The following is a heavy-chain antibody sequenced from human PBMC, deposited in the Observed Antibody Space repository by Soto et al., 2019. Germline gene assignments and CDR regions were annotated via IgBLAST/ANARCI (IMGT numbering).Heavy chain of an antibody. CDR3: AKSTRAYWYFDL. D-gene: IGHD2-2*01. CDR2: ISYDGSNK. V-gene: IGHV3-30*18. J-gene: IGHJ2*01. Sequence: QVQLVESGGGVVQPGRSLRLSCAASGFTFSSYGMHWVRQAPGKGLEWVAVISYDGSNKYYADSVKGRFTISRDNSENTLYLQMNSLRAEDTAVYYCAKSTRAYWYFDLWGRGTLVTVSS. CDR1: GFTFSSYG.